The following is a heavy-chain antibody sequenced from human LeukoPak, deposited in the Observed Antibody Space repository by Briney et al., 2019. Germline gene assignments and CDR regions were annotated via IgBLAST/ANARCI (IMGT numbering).Heavy chain of an antibody. Sequence: GGSLRLSCAASGFTFSSYAMSWVCQAPGKGLEWVSAISGSGGSTYYADSVKGRFTISRDNSKNTLYLQMNSLRAEDTAVYYCAKGGRWLQETFDYWGQGTLVTVSS. V-gene: IGHV3-23*01. J-gene: IGHJ4*02. D-gene: IGHD5-24*01. CDR3: AKGGRWLQETFDY. CDR1: GFTFSSYA. CDR2: ISGSGGST.